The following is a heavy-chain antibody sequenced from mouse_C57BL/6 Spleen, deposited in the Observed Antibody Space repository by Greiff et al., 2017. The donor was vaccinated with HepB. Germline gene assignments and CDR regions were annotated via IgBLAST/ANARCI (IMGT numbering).Heavy chain of an antibody. V-gene: IGHV1-64*01. J-gene: IGHJ1*03. CDR2: IHPNSGST. CDR1: GYTFTSYW. D-gene: IGHD1-1*01. Sequence: VQLQQPGAELVKPGASVKLSCKASGYTFTSYWMHWVKQRPGHGLEWIGMIHPNSGSTNYNEKFKSKATLTVDKSSSTAYMQLSSLTSEDSAVYYCARRDGSSYDWYFDVWGTGTTVTVSS. CDR3: ARRDGSSYDWYFDV.